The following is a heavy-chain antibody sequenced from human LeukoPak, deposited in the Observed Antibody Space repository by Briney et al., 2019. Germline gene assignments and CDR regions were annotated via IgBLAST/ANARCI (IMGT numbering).Heavy chain of an antibody. J-gene: IGHJ4*02. V-gene: IGHV3-7*03. CDR3: TRVGAAGTTSFDY. Sequence: GGSLRLSCAASGFTFSAFWMNWVRQAPGKGLEWVANINQDGSEKYYVDSVKGRFTISRDNAKNSLYLQMNSLKTEDTAVYYCTRVGAAGTTSFDYWGQGTLVTVSS. CDR2: INQDGSEK. CDR1: GFTFSAFW. D-gene: IGHD6-13*01.